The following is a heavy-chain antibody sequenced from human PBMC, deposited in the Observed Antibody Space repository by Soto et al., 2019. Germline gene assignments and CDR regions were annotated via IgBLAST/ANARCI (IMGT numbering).Heavy chain of an antibody. CDR3: ARGKSGWLTFDY. V-gene: IGHV3-53*02. CDR2: VYSGSAT. CDR1: GFTVSDTY. D-gene: IGHD6-19*01. J-gene: IGHJ4*02. Sequence: EVRLVETGGGLIQPGGSLRLSCAVSGFTVSDTYMNWVRQAPGKGLEWVSVVYSGSATYYADSVKGRFTISGDNSKNTVFLQMNSLRVEDTAVYYCARGKSGWLTFDYWGQGIVVTVSS.